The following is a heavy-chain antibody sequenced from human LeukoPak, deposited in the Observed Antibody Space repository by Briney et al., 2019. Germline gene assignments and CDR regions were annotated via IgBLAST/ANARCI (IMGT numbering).Heavy chain of an antibody. CDR3: ARVNSSGYYFDY. D-gene: IGHD3-22*01. CDR2: INPNSGGT. V-gene: IGHV1-2*06. Sequence: ASVKVSCKASRYTFTGYYMHWVRQAPGQGLEWMGRINPNSGGTNYAQKFQGRVTMTRDTSISTAYMELSRLRSDDTAVYYCARVNSSGYYFDYWGQGTLVTVSS. J-gene: IGHJ4*02. CDR1: RYTFTGYY.